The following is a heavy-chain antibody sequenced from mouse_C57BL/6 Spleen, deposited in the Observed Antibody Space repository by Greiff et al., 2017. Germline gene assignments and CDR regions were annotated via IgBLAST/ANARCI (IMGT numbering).Heavy chain of an antibody. J-gene: IGHJ4*01. Sequence: QVQLKQPGAELVRPGSSVKLSCKASGYTFTSYWMDWVKQRPGQGLEWIGNIYPSDSETHYNQKFKDKATLTVDKSSSTAYMQLSSLTSEDSAVYYCAREGFYGNYDAMDYWGQGTSVTVSS. CDR1: GYTFTSYW. CDR3: AREGFYGNYDAMDY. V-gene: IGHV1-61*01. D-gene: IGHD2-1*01. CDR2: IYPSDSET.